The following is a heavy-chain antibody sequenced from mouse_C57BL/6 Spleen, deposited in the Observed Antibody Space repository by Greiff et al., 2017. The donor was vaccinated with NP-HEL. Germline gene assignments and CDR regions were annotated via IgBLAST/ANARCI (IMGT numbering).Heavy chain of an antibody. Sequence: EVKLVESGGDLVKPGGSLKLSCAASGFTFSSYGMSWVRQTPDKRLEWVATISSGGSYTYYPDSVKGRFTISRDNAKNTLYLQMSSLKSEDTAMDYCARQGDWDEAMDYWGQGTSVTVSS. D-gene: IGHD4-1*01. V-gene: IGHV5-6*01. CDR2: ISSGGSYT. CDR1: GFTFSSYG. CDR3: ARQGDWDEAMDY. J-gene: IGHJ4*01.